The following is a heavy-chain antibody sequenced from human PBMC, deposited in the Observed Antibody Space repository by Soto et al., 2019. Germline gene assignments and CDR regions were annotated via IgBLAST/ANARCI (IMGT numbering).Heavy chain of an antibody. J-gene: IGHJ4*02. CDR1: GFTFTRYS. Sequence: EVQLVGSGGGLVKPGGSLRLSCAASGFTFTRYSMNWVRQAPGKGLEWVSSISSTTNYIYYADSMKGRFTVSRDNAKNSVYLDMNSLSAEDTAVYYCARESEDLTSNFDYWGQGTLVTVSS. CDR3: ARESEDLTSNFDY. V-gene: IGHV3-21*01. CDR2: ISSTTNYI.